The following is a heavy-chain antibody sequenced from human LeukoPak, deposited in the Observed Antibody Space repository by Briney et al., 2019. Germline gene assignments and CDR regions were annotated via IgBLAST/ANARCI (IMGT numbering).Heavy chain of an antibody. J-gene: IGHJ4*02. CDR1: GFTFSTYW. Sequence: PGGSLRLSCAASGFTFSTYWMHWVRQAPGKGLVWVSRIKSDGGTNYADSVKGRFTISRDNAKNSLYLQMNSLRAEDTAVYCCARDKIEGPTKLDYWGQGILVTVSS. CDR2: IKSDGGT. V-gene: IGHV3-74*01. CDR3: ARDKIEGPTKLDY. D-gene: IGHD1-1*01.